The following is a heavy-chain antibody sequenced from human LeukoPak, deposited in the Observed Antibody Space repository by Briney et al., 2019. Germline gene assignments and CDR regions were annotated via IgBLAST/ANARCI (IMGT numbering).Heavy chain of an antibody. CDR2: INPDGSTT. J-gene: IGHJ5*02. CDR3: ARVLSGSWDWFDP. Sequence: PGESPRLSCAASGFTFSRYWIHWVRQAPGKGLEWVSRINPDGSTTTYADSVKGRFTISRDNVKNTVYLQMNSLRVEDTAVYYCARVLSGSWDWFDPWGQGTLVTVSS. D-gene: IGHD3-22*01. V-gene: IGHV3-74*01. CDR1: GFTFSRYW.